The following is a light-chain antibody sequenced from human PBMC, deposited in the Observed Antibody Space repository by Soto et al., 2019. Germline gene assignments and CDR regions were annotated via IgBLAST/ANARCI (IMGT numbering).Light chain of an antibody. CDR1: QTVSNS. CDR2: DAS. V-gene: IGKV3-11*01. Sequence: EIVLTQSPATLSLSPGERATLSCRTSQTVSNSLIWYQQKPGQAPRLLIYDASNRATGIPARFSGSGSGTDFTLSISSLEPEDFAVYYCQQRSNWPLTFGGGTKVDI. CDR3: QQRSNWPLT. J-gene: IGKJ4*01.